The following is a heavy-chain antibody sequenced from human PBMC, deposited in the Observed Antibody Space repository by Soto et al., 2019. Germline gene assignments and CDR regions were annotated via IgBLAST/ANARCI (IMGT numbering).Heavy chain of an antibody. D-gene: IGHD2-2*01. CDR3: ARGSTGYCSSTSCYGEFDY. Sequence: PGGSLRLSCAASGFTFSSYGMHWVRQAPGKGLEWVSDIWCNGSNIYYADSVKGRFTISRDNAKNSLYLQMNSLRAEDTAVYYCARGSTGYCSSTSCYGEFDYWGQGTLVTVSS. CDR1: GFTFSSYG. J-gene: IGHJ4*02. V-gene: IGHV3-33*01. CDR2: IWCNGSNI.